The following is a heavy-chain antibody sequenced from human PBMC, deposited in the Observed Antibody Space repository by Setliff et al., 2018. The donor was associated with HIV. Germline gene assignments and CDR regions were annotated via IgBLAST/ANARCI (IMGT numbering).Heavy chain of an antibody. CDR3: ASLGYCSGVRCYQPSYYYYGLDV. V-gene: IGHV4-34*01. CDR1: AGSFSGYY. D-gene: IGHD2-15*01. CDR2: INHSGST. J-gene: IGHJ6*02. Sequence: ASETLSLTCAVYAGSFSGYYWSWIRQHSGKGLEWIGEINHSGSTNYNASLKSRVTLSVDTSKKQFSLKLRSVTAADTAVYYCASLGYCSGVRCYQPSYYYYGLDVWGQGTTVTVS.